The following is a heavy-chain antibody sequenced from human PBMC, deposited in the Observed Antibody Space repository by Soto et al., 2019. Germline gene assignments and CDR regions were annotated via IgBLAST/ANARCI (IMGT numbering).Heavy chain of an antibody. D-gene: IGHD6-19*01. CDR3: AHIVVAGLGYYFDY. CDR2: IYWDDDK. Sequence: QITLKESGPTLVKPTQTRTLNCTFSVFSLSSTRMAVGWNRQPPGKALEWLALIYWDDDKRYSPFLKSRLTITKDTSKNQVVLTMSNMDPVDTARYYCAHIVVAGLGYYFDYWGQGTLVTVSS. J-gene: IGHJ4*02. V-gene: IGHV2-5*02. CDR1: VFSLSSTRMA.